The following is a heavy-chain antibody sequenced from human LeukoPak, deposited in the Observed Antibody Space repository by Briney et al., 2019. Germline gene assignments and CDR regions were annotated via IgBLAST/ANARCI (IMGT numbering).Heavy chain of an antibody. CDR3: ARWNGDFLTGYYRDD. J-gene: IGHJ4*02. V-gene: IGHV3-30*03. CDR2: ISDDGRKK. CDR1: GFTFNRYG. D-gene: IGHD3-9*01. Sequence: GGSLRLSCAASGFTFNRYGMHWVRQAPGKGLECVALISDDGRKKFYADSVQDRFTISRDDSKTTVYLQMSSLRAEDTAMYYCARWNGDFLTGYYRDDWGQGTLVTVSS.